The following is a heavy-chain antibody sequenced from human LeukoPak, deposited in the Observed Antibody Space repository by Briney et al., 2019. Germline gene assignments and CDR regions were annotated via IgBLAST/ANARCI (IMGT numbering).Heavy chain of an antibody. CDR3: ARAAHVDTAMVD. J-gene: IGHJ4*02. Sequence: GGSLRLSCAASGFTVSSNYMSWVRRAPGKGLEWVSVIYSGGSTYYADSVKGRFTISRDNSKNTLYLQMNSLRAEDTAVYYCARAAHVDTAMVDWGQGTLVTVSS. D-gene: IGHD5-18*01. CDR2: IYSGGST. V-gene: IGHV3-66*01. CDR1: GFTVSSNY.